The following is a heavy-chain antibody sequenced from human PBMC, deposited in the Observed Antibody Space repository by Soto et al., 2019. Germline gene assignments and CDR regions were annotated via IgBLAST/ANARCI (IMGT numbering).Heavy chain of an antibody. Sequence: ASVKVSCKASGYTFTSYGISWVRQAPGQGLEWMGWISAYNGNTNYAQKLQGRVTMTTDTSTSTAYMELRSLRSDDSAVYYCAIVRSTVTMDYFDYWGQGTLVTVSS. CDR2: ISAYNGNT. V-gene: IGHV1-18*01. J-gene: IGHJ4*02. D-gene: IGHD4-17*01. CDR3: AIVRSTVTMDYFDY. CDR1: GYTFTSYG.